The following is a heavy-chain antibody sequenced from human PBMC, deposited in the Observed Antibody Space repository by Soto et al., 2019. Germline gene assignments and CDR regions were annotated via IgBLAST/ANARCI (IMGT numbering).Heavy chain of an antibody. CDR3: ARVGGDYRSVPYFDY. J-gene: IGHJ4*02. CDR2: ISGSGGST. Sequence: PGGSLKLSCATSGFTFSSYAMSWVRQAPGEGLEWVSAISGSGGSTYYADSVKGRFTISRDNSKNTLYLQMNSLRAEDTAVYYCARVGGDYRSVPYFDYWGQGTLVTVSS. CDR1: GFTFSSYA. D-gene: IGHD4-17*01. V-gene: IGHV3-23*01.